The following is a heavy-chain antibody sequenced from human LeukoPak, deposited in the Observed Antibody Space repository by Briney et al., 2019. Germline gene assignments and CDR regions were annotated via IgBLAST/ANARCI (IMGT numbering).Heavy chain of an antibody. CDR2: VTPIFGTA. CDR1: GDTFNTHA. Sequence: SVKVSCKVSGDTFNTHAVSWVRQAPGQGPEWMGGVTPIFGTANYAQKFQGRVTITADESTNTAYMELSRLRSEDTAVYYCARDPVEVGSTTSYYYYGMDVWGQGTTVTVSS. J-gene: IGHJ6*02. V-gene: IGHV1-69*01. D-gene: IGHD1-26*01. CDR3: ARDPVEVGSTTSYYYYGMDV.